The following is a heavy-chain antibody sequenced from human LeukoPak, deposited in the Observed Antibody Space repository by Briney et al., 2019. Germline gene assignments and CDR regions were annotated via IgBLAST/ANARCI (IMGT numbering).Heavy chain of an antibody. J-gene: IGHJ5*02. CDR1: GYTFTNYG. D-gene: IGHD2-2*01. V-gene: IGHV1-69*13. CDR3: ARDRAGGDIVVVPAPGGGWFDP. Sequence: SVKVSCKASGYTFTNYGIHWVRQAPGQGLEWMGGIIPIFGTANYAQKFQGRVTITADESTSTAYMELSSLRSEDTAVYYCARDRAGGDIVVVPAPGGGWFDPWGQGTLVTVSS. CDR2: IIPIFGTA.